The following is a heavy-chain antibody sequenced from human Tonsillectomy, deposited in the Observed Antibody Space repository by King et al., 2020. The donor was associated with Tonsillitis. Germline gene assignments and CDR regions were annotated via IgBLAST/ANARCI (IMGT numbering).Heavy chain of an antibody. V-gene: IGHV5-10-1*03. CDR2: IDPSDSYT. CDR1: GYSFTSYW. D-gene: IGHD1-26*01. J-gene: IGHJ4*02. CDR3: AIHPSRELLDD. Sequence: VQLVESGAEVKKPGESLRISCKGSGYSFTSYWISWVRQMPGKGLEWMGRIDPSDSYTNYTPSFQGHVTISADNSISTAYMQWSSLKASDTAMYYCAIHPSRELLDDWGQGALVTVSS.